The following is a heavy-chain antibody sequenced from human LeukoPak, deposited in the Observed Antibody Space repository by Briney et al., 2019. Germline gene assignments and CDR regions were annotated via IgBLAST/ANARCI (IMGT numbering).Heavy chain of an antibody. CDR3: ASGIRLGEFLI. D-gene: IGHD3-16*01. CDR2: ISYSGST. Sequence: SETLSLTCTVSGGSISCSSYYWGWIRQPPGKGLEWIGSISYSGSTHYNPSLKSRVTISADTSKNQFSLKLSSMTAADTAVYYCASGIRLGEFLIWGQGTMVTVSS. V-gene: IGHV4-39*07. J-gene: IGHJ3*02. CDR1: GGSISCSSYY.